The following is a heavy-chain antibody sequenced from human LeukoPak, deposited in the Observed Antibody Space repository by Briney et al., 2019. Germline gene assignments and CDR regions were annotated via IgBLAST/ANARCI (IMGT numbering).Heavy chain of an antibody. V-gene: IGHV5-51*01. CDR1: GYSFTSHG. D-gene: IGHD6-19*01. J-gene: IGHJ3*02. CDR2: IYPGDSDT. CDR3: ARLRSGWAYDAFDI. Sequence: GESLKISCKGSGYSFTSHGIGRVRQMPGIGLEWMGIIYPGDSDTRYSPSFQGQVTISADKSISTAYLQWSSLKASDTAMYYCARLRSGWAYDAFDIWGQGTMVTVSS.